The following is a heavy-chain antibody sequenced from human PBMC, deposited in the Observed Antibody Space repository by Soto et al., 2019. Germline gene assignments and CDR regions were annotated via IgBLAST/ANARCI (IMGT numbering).Heavy chain of an antibody. D-gene: IGHD3-22*01. Sequence: GGSLRLSCAASGFTFRSYAMHWVRQAPGKGLEWVAVMSHDGSNKYYADSVKGRFTISRDNSRNALYLQMDSLRAEDTAVYYCAKPRVSYDSSGFPDYWGQGTLVTVSS. CDR2: MSHDGSNK. CDR1: GFTFRSYA. J-gene: IGHJ4*02. CDR3: AKPRVSYDSSGFPDY. V-gene: IGHV3-30*18.